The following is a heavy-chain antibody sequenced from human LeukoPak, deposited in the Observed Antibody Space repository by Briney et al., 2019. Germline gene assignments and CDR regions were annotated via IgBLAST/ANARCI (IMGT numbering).Heavy chain of an antibody. CDR3: AKSIAVAGLAGGRTFDY. D-gene: IGHD6-19*01. V-gene: IGHV3-30*02. CDR1: GFTFSSYG. J-gene: IGHJ4*02. Sequence: GGSLRLSCAASGFTFSSYGMHWVRQAPGKGLEWVVFIRYDGSDKYYADSVKGRFTISRDNSKNTLFLQMNSLRTEDTAVYYCAKSIAVAGLAGGRTFDYWGQGTLVTVSS. CDR2: IRYDGSDK.